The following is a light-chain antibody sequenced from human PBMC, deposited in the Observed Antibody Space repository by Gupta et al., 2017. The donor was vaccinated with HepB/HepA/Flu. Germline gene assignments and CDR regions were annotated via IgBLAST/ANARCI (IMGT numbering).Light chain of an antibody. CDR2: DVS. J-gene: IGLJ2*01. CDR3: SLYAGSYVV. CDR1: NSDVGGYKY. V-gene: IGLV2-11*01. Sequence: QSALTQPRSVSGSPGQSVTISCTGTNSDVGGYKYVSWYQQHPGKAPKLILYDVSQRPSGVPDRFSGFNSGNTASVTISGLQPDDDADYYCSLYAGSYVVFGGGTKLTVL.